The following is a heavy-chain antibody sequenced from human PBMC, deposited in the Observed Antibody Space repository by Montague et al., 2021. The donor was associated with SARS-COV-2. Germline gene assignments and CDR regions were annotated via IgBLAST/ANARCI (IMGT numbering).Heavy chain of an antibody. CDR3: ARLGPGPQGEES. V-gene: IGHV4-39*01. CDR2: IYYSGYT. J-gene: IGHJ5*02. CDR1: GGPITTTSHY. Sequence: SETLSLTCTVSGGPITTTSHYWGWIRQPPGKGLDWIGSIYYSGYTHYNPSLKTRLTLSVDTSTNQFSLKLSSVTAADTAVYHCARLGPGPQGEESWGQGTVVIVSS. D-gene: IGHD3-16*01.